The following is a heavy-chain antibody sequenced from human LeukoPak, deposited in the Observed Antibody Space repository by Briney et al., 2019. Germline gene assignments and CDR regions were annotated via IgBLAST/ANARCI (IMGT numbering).Heavy chain of an antibody. J-gene: IGHJ5*02. Sequence: SETLSLTCTVSGGSISSYYWSWIRQPPGKGLEWIGYIYYSGSTNYNPSLKSRVTISVDTSKNQFSLKLSSVTAADTAVYYCARGGVNYKIAGPWGQGALVTVSS. CDR2: IYYSGST. CDR3: ARGGVNYKIAGP. D-gene: IGHD3-10*01. V-gene: IGHV4-59*01. CDR1: GGSISSYY.